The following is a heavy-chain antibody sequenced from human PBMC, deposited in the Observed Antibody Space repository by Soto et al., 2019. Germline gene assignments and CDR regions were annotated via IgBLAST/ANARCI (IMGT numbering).Heavy chain of an antibody. D-gene: IGHD3-22*01. CDR2: MNPNSGNT. Sequence: QVQLVQSGAEVKKPGASVKVSCKASGYTFTSYDINWVRQATGQGLEWMGWMNPNSGNTGYAQKFQGRVTMTRNTSISTAYMELSSLRSEDTAVYYCARGRPGYDSSGYIPFPFDPWGQGTLVTVSS. CDR3: ARGRPGYDSSGYIPFPFDP. CDR1: GYTFTSYD. V-gene: IGHV1-8*01. J-gene: IGHJ5*02.